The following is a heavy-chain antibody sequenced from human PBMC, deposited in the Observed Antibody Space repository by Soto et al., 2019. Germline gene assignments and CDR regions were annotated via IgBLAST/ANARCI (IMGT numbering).Heavy chain of an antibody. D-gene: IGHD2-2*01. J-gene: IGHJ6*02. CDR3: ARDRSDWQQLLIFGMVG. CDR1: GDSVSSNSAA. CDR2: TYYRSKWYN. V-gene: IGHV6-1*01. Sequence: PSHTLSLTCAISGDSVSSNSAAWNWIRQSPSRGLEWLGRTYYRSKWYNDYAVSVKSRITINPDTSKNQFSLQLNSVTPEDTAVDYCARDRSDWQQLLIFGMVGCGQGTTVTVSS.